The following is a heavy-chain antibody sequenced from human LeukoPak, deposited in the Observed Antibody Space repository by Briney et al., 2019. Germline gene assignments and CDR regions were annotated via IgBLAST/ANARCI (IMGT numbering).Heavy chain of an antibody. CDR1: GFTFGDYA. CDR3: TRVVLERVTATYYFDY. CDR2: IRSKAYGGPT. J-gene: IGHJ4*02. V-gene: IGHV3-49*03. D-gene: IGHD2-21*02. Sequence: PGGSLRLSCTASGFTFGDYAMSWFRQAPGKGLEWVGFIRSKAYGGPTEYAASVKGRFTISRDDSKSIAYLQMNSLKTEDTAVYYCTRVVLERVTATYYFDYWGQGTLVTVSS.